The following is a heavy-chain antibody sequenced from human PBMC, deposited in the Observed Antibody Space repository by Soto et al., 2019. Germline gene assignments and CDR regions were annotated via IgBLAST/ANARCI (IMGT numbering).Heavy chain of an antibody. CDR3: ARLSEYIFWGN. CDR2: YSYTGST. J-gene: IGHJ4*02. CDR1: GGSISSRTYY. V-gene: IGHV4-39*02. Sequence: QLQLQESGPGLVKPSETLSLACTVSGGSISSRTYYWGWIRQPPGKGLEWIGSYSYTGSTYYSPTLKSRVTISVDTSKNHFSLTLSSVTAADTAVYYCARLSEYIFWGNWGQGTLVTVSS. D-gene: IGHD3-16*01.